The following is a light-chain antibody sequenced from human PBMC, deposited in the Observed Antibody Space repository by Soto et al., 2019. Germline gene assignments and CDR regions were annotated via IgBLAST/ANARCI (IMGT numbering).Light chain of an antibody. Sequence: QPVLTQSPSASASLGASVKLTCTLSSGHSSYAIAWHQQQPEKGPRYLMKLNSDGSHSKGDGIPDRFSGSSSGAERYLTISSLQSEDEAYYYCQTWGSGPVVFGGGTKLTVL. CDR3: QTWGSGPVV. V-gene: IGLV4-69*01. CDR1: SGHSSYA. J-gene: IGLJ2*01. CDR2: LNSDGSH.